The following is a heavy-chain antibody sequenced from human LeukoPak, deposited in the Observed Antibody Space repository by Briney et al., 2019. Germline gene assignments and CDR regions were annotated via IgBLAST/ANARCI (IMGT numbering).Heavy chain of an antibody. V-gene: IGHV3-30*02. CDR1: GFTFNCYG. J-gene: IGHJ4*02. CDR3: AKDRRGSCNAGSCYCCDY. D-gene: IGHD2-15*01. CDR2: IRIDGSDE. Sequence: GGSLRLSCTASGFTFNCYGMHWVRQAPGKGLEGVAFIRIDGSDEHYADSVKGRFTISRDNSKNTLYLQMNSLRAEDTAVYYCAKDRRGSCNAGSCYCCDYWGRGALVTVSS.